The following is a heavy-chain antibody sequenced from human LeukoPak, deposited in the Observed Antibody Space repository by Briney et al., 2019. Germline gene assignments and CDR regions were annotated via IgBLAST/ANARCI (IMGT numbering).Heavy chain of an antibody. D-gene: IGHD3-3*01. CDR3: ASSRDLYHDAFTSYWYFDV. V-gene: IGHV4-34*01. CDR1: GASFRAYY. CDR2: INDTGHA. Sequence: PSETLSLTCAVYGASFRAYYWSWIRQAPGKGLQWIGEINDTGHARYNASLKSRVTMSVDTSKNQFSLKLKPVTAADTAVYYCASSRDLYHDAFTSYWYFDVWGRGSLVTVSS. J-gene: IGHJ2*01.